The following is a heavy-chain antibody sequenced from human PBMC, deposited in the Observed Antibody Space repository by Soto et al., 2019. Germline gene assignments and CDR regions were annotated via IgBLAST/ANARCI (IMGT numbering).Heavy chain of an antibody. D-gene: IGHD3-3*01. V-gene: IGHV3-23*01. J-gene: IGHJ4*02. Sequence: GGSLRLSCAASGLTFSSYAMSWVRQAPGKGLEWVSAISGSGGSTYYADSVKGRFTISRDNSKSTLYLQMNSLRAEDTAVYYCAKDLITIFGVVPYYFDYWGQGTLVTVSS. CDR2: ISGSGGST. CDR3: AKDLITIFGVVPYYFDY. CDR1: GLTFSSYA.